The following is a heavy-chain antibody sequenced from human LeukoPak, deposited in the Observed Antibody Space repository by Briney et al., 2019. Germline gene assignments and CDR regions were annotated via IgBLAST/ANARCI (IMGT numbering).Heavy chain of an antibody. Sequence: GGSLRLSCAASGFTFSSYAMSWVRQAPGKVLEWVSAISGSGGSTYYADSVKGRFTISRDNSKNTLYLQMNSLRAEDTAVYYCAKTMSEELLIPMWTYYFDYWGQGTLVTVSS. CDR3: AKTMSEELLIPMWTYYFDY. V-gene: IGHV3-23*01. D-gene: IGHD3-10*01. J-gene: IGHJ4*02. CDR1: GFTFSSYA. CDR2: ISGSGGST.